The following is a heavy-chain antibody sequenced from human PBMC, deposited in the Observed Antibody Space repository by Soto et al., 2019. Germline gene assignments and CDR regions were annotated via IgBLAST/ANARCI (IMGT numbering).Heavy chain of an antibody. J-gene: IGHJ6*02. CDR2: ISYDGSNE. V-gene: IGHV3-30*18. CDR1: GFTFSSYG. D-gene: IGHD6-19*01. CDR3: AKDLEWLVLRYAMDV. Sequence: QVQLVESGGGVVQPGRSLRLSGAASGFTFSSYGMHWVRQAPGKGLERVALISYDGSNEDYADSVKGRFTISRDNSKKTLYLQMNSMRPEDTAVYYCAKDLEWLVLRYAMDVWGQGTTVTVSS.